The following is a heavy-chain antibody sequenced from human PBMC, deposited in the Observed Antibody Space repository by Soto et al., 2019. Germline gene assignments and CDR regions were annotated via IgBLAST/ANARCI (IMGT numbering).Heavy chain of an antibody. CDR3: ARDRERDAWYEDY. J-gene: IGHJ4*02. CDR2: ISGRDGST. V-gene: IGHV3-23*01. Sequence: EVQLLESGGGLVQPGGSLRLSCVASGFTFSSYAMNWVRQAPGKGLEWVSVISGRDGSTYYADYVKGRFTISRDNSKNTLFLQMNSLRVEDTAVYYCARDRERDAWYEDYWGQGTLVTVSS. CDR1: GFTFSSYA. D-gene: IGHD6-13*01.